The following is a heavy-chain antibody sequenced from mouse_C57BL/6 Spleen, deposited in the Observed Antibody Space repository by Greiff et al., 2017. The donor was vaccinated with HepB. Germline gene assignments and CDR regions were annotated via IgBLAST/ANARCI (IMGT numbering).Heavy chain of an antibody. CDR2: INPNNGGT. CDR1: GYTFTDYN. J-gene: IGHJ3*01. Sequence: EVQLQQSGPELVKPGASVKIPCKASGYTFTDYNMDWVKQSHGKSLEWIGDINPNNGGTIYNQKFKGKATLTVDKSSSTAYMELRSMTSEDTAVYYCARASYESNQGFAYWGQGTLVTVSA. D-gene: IGHD2-5*01. V-gene: IGHV1-18*01. CDR3: ARASYESNQGFAY.